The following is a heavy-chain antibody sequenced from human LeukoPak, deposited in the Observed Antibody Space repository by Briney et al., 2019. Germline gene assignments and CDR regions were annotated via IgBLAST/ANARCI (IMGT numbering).Heavy chain of an antibody. D-gene: IGHD3-3*01. CDR2: INPNSGGT. J-gene: IGHJ4*02. CDR3: ARGTYYDFWSGSIAGYYFDY. V-gene: IGHV1-2*02. Sequence: GASVKVSCKASGYTFTGYYMHWVRQAPGQGLEWMGWINPNSGGTNYAQKFQGRVTMTRDTSISTAYMELSRLRSYDTAVYYCARGTYYDFWSGSIAGYYFDYWGQGTLVTVSS. CDR1: GYTFTGYY.